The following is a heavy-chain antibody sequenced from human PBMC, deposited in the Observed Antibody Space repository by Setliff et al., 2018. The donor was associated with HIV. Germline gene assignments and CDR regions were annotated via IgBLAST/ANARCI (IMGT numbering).Heavy chain of an antibody. Sequence: SVKVSCKASGGTLSIYTINWVRQAPGQGLEWMGGIIPIFGTPNFAPKFQGRVTITADESTKTAYMELSSLRSEDTAVYYCARIPTGGAFDIWGQGTVVTVSS. CDR1: GGTLSIYT. V-gene: IGHV1-69*13. CDR2: IIPIFGTP. CDR3: ARIPTGGAFDI. D-gene: IGHD7-27*01. J-gene: IGHJ3*02.